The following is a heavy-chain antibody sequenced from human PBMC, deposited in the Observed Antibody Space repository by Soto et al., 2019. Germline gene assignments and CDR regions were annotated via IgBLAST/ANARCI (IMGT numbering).Heavy chain of an antibody. CDR3: ARDDRTPYSISWYRRSWYRVDYFDY. D-gene: IGHD6-13*01. V-gene: IGHV1-18*01. CDR1: GYTFTSYG. CDR2: ISAYNGNT. J-gene: IGHJ4*02. Sequence: QVQLVQSGAEVKKPGASVKVSCKASGYTFTSYGISWVRQAPGQGLEWMGWISAYNGNTNYAQKLQGRVTMTTDTSTSTAYMELRSLRSDDTAVYYCARDDRTPYSISWYRRSWYRVDYFDYWGQGTLVTVSS.